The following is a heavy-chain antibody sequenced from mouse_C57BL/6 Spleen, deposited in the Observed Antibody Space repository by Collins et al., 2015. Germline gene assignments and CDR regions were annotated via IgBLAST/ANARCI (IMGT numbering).Heavy chain of an antibody. J-gene: IGHJ2*01. CDR1: GFTFSDYY. Sequence: EVQLVESGGGLVKPGGSLKLSCAASGFTFSDYYMYWVRQTPEKRLEWVATISDGGSYTYYPDSVKGRFTISRDNAKNNLYLQMSSLKSEDTAMYYCARADGNYRYYFDYWGQGTTLTVSS. CDR2: ISDGGSYT. D-gene: IGHD2-1*01. CDR3: ARADGNYRYYFDY. V-gene: IGHV5-4*02.